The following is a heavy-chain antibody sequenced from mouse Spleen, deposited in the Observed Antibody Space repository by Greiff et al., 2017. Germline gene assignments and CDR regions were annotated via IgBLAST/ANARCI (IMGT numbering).Heavy chain of an antibody. V-gene: IGHV5-6*01. CDR3: ARQYYDYDVAY. CDR1: GFTFSSYG. D-gene: IGHD2-4*01. J-gene: IGHJ3*01. CDR2: ISSGGSYT. Sequence: EVKLVESGGDLVKPGGSLKLSCAASGFTFSSYGMSWVRQTPDKRLEWVATISSGGSYTYYPDSVKGRFTISRDNAKNTLYLQMSSLKSEDTAMYYCARQYYDYDVAYWGQGTLVTVSA.